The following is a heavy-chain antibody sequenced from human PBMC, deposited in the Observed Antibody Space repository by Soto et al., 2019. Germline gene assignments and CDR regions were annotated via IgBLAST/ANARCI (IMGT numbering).Heavy chain of an antibody. CDR3: AASETYYIDY. D-gene: IGHD3-10*01. V-gene: IGHV4-59*01. J-gene: IGHJ4*02. CDR1: GGSISNYC. CDR2: IYYTGNT. Sequence: SETLSLTCTVSGGSISNYCWSWIRQPPGKGLEWIGYIYYTGNTNYKPSLKSRVTISVDTSKSQFSLELSSVTAADTAVYYCAASETYYIDYWGQGMQVTVSS.